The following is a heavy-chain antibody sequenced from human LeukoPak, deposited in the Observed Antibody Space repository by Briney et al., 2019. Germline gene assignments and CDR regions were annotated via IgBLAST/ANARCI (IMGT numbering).Heavy chain of an antibody. CDR1: GGSISSYY. Sequence: SETLSLTCTVSGGSISSYYWSWIRQPPGKGLEWIGYIYYSGSTNYNPSLKSRVTISVDTSKNQFSLKLSSVTAADTAVYYCAREVAMAWNWFDPWGQGTLVTVSS. J-gene: IGHJ5*02. CDR2: IYYSGST. D-gene: IGHD6-19*01. CDR3: AREVAMAWNWFDP. V-gene: IGHV4-59*01.